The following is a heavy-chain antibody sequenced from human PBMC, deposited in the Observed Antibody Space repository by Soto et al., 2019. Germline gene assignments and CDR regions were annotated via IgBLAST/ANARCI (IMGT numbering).Heavy chain of an antibody. CDR1: GGSIRSGGYY. CDR2: IYYSGNT. CDR3: ARDRLIATAGTARHYFGLDV. J-gene: IGHJ6*02. Sequence: QVQLQESGPGLVKPSQTLSLTCTGSGGSIRSGGYYWSWVRQNPRKGLEWIGNIYYSGNTYYNPSLKSRLTISVDTSKNQFSLNLSSVTAADTAVYYCARDRLIATAGTARHYFGLDVWGQGTTVTVSS. D-gene: IGHD2-21*01. V-gene: IGHV4-31*03.